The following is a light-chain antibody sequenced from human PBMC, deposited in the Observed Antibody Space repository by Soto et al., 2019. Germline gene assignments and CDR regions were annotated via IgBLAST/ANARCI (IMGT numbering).Light chain of an antibody. CDR2: GAS. V-gene: IGKV3-15*01. Sequence: EIVMTQSPATLSVSPGERATLSCSASQSVSSNLAWYQQKPGQAPRLLIYGASTRATGIPARFSGSGSGTEFTLTISSLQSEEFAVYYCQQYNNWPPWTFGQGTKLEI. CDR1: QSVSSN. J-gene: IGKJ2*02. CDR3: QQYNNWPPWT.